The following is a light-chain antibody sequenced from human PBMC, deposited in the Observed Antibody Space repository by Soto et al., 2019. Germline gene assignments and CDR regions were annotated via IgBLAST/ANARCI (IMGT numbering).Light chain of an antibody. V-gene: IGLV1-40*01. CDR2: GNN. CDR3: QSYDSSLSASV. CDR1: SSNIGAGYD. J-gene: IGLJ2*01. Sequence: QSVLTQPPSVSGAPGQRVTISCTGSSSNIGAGYDVHWYQHLPGTAPKLLIYGNNNRPSGVPDQFSGSKSGTSASLAITGLQAEDEADYYYQSYDSSLSASVFGGGTKLTVL.